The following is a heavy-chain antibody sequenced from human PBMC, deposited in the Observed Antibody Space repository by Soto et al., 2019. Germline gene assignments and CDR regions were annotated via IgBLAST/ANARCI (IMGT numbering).Heavy chain of an antibody. CDR2: INPTGGST. D-gene: IGHD2-8*02. V-gene: IGHV1-46*01. CDR3: ARHLAAGDV. Sequence: QGQLVQSGAELKNPGSAVKVSCKASGYTFINYYRHCVRLAPGHGLEWMAIINPTGGSTKYAQKFQGRLTLTMDTSTTTVYMELSSLTSDDKDIYYSARHLAAGDVWGQGTLVTVSS. J-gene: IGHJ4*02. CDR1: GYTFINYY.